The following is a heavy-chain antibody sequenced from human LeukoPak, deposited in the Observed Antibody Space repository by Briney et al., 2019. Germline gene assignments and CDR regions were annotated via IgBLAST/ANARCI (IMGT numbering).Heavy chain of an antibody. D-gene: IGHD2-2*01. V-gene: IGHV3-20*04. CDR3: ARPRGYCSSTSCPVGY. CDR2: INWNGGST. J-gene: IGHJ4*02. CDR1: GFTFDDYG. Sequence: PGGSLRLSCAASGFTFDDYGMSWVRQAPGKGLEWVSGINWNGGSTGYADSVKGRFTISRDNAKNSLYLQMNSLRAEDTALYYCARPRGYCSSTSCPVGYWGQGTLVTVSS.